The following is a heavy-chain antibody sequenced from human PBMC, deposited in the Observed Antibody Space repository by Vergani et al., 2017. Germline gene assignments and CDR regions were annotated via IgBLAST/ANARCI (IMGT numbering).Heavy chain of an antibody. CDR3: ASNYYDSSGYPNWFDP. V-gene: IGHV4-31*03. J-gene: IGHJ5*02. CDR2: IYYSGST. Sequence: QVQLQESGPGLVKPSQTLSLTCTVSGGSISSGGYYWSWIRQHPGKGLEWIGYIYYSGSTYYNPSLKSRVTISVDTSKNQFSLKLSSVTAADTAVYYCASNYYDSSGYPNWFDPWGQGTLVTVSS. D-gene: IGHD3-22*01. CDR1: GGSISSGGYY.